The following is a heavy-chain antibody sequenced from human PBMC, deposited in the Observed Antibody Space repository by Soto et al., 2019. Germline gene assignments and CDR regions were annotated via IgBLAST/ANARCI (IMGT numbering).Heavy chain of an antibody. CDR3: VVGWWEREGYFMDV. CDR1: GGSISSYY. J-gene: IGHJ6*02. D-gene: IGHD1-26*01. CDR2: IYYSVSA. Sequence: QVQLQESGPGLVQPSKTLSLTCTISGGSISSYYWSWIRQTPGKGLQYSGYIYYSVSANYNPSLNTRVSMSHDTSTIQFFLTLTSVTAADTAVYYCVVGWWEREGYFMDVWGQGTTVTVSS. V-gene: IGHV4-59*08.